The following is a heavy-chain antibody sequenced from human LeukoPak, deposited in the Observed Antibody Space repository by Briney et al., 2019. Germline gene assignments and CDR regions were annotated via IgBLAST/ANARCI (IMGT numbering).Heavy chain of an antibody. J-gene: IGHJ4*02. CDR1: GFTFSSYS. CDR2: ISSSSSYI. V-gene: IGHV3-21*04. Sequence: GGSLRLSCAASGFTFSSYSMNWVRQAPGKGLEWVSSISSSSSYIYYADSVKGRFTISRDNSKNTLYLQMNSLRAEDTAVYYCARRGYDILTGYYFDYWGQGTLVTVSS. D-gene: IGHD3-9*01. CDR3: ARRGYDILTGYYFDY.